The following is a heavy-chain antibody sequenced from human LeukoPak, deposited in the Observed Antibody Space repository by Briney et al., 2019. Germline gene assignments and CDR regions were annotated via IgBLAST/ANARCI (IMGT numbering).Heavy chain of an antibody. J-gene: IGHJ4*02. CDR1: GFTFSTSW. CDR3: ARALGSYSDY. CDR2: INDDGSSI. Sequence: GGSLRLSCAGSGFTFSTSWMHWVRQAPGKALVWVSRINDDGSSINYADSVKGRFTISRDNAKNTLYLQTSSLRAEDTAVYYCARALGSYSDYWGQGTLVSVSS. V-gene: IGHV3-74*01. D-gene: IGHD1-26*01.